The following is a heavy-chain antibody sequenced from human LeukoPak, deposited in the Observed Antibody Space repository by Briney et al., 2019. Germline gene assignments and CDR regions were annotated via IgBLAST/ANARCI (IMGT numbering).Heavy chain of an antibody. CDR2: ISSSSSYI. J-gene: IGHJ4*02. D-gene: IGHD3-10*01. CDR1: GFTFSSYS. CDR3: ARDTGRLTYYYGSGSFGY. Sequence: GGSLRLSCAASGFTFSSYSMNWVRQAPGKGLEWVSSISSSSSYIYYADSVKGRFTISRDNAKNSLYLQMNSLRAAHTAVYYCARDTGRLTYYYGSGSFGYWGQGTLVTVSS. V-gene: IGHV3-21*01.